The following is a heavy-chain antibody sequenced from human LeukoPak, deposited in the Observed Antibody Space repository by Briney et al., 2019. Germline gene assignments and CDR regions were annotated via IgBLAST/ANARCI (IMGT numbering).Heavy chain of an antibody. CDR1: GYTLTELS. D-gene: IGHD2-21*01. V-gene: IGHV1-24*01. CDR2: FDPEDGET. Sequence: ASVKVSCKVSGYTLTELSMHWVRQAPGKGLEWMGGFDPEDGETIYAQKFQGRVTITADESTSTAYMELSSLRSEDTAVYYCARIHIVDPENWFDPWGQGTLVTVSS. CDR3: ARIHIVDPENWFDP. J-gene: IGHJ5*02.